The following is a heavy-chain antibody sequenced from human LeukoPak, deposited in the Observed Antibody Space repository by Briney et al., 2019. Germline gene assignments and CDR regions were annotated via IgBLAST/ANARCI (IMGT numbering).Heavy chain of an antibody. CDR2: ISESGITT. V-gene: IGHV3-23*01. Sequence: GGSLRLSCAASGFTFSSYAMSWVRQAPGKGLEWVSGISESGITTYYADSAKGRFTISRDNSKNTLYLQMNSLRAEDTAVYCCARRSSGWYWDYWGQGTPVTVSS. CDR1: GFTFSSYA. J-gene: IGHJ4*02. CDR3: ARRSSGWYWDY. D-gene: IGHD6-19*01.